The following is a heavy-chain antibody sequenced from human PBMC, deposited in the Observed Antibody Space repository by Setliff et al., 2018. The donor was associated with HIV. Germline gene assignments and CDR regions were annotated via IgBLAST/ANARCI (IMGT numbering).Heavy chain of an antibody. D-gene: IGHD6-19*01. J-gene: IGHJ2*01. V-gene: IGHV3-74*01. CDR1: GYTFSTYW. Sequence: PGGSLRLSCAASGYTFSTYWMHWVSQAPGKGLVWVARINNDVNSIRYADSVKGRFTISSDNAKNALYLQMDSLSAEDTAVYYCARDPTWGSGWYLDLWGRGTLVTVSS. CDR2: INNDVNSI. CDR3: ARDPTWGSGWYLDL.